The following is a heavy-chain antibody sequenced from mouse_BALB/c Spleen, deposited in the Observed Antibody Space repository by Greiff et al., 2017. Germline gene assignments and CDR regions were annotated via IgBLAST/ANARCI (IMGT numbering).Heavy chain of an antibody. V-gene: IGHV1-15*01. Sequence: VQVVESGAELVRPGASVTLSCKASGYTFTDYEMHWVKQTPVHGLEWIGAIDPETGGTAYNQKFKGKATLTADKSSSTAYMELRSLTSEDSAVYYCTRESYGSWFAYWGQGTLVTVSA. CDR2: IDPETGGT. J-gene: IGHJ3*01. D-gene: IGHD1-2*01. CDR1: GYTFTDYE. CDR3: TRESYGSWFAY.